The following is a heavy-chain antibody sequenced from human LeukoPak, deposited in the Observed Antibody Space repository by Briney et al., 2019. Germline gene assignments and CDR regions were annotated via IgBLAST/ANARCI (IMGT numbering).Heavy chain of an antibody. D-gene: IGHD3-22*01. CDR2: FDPEDGET. CDR1: GYTLTELS. Sequence: ASVKVSCKVSGYTLTELSMRWVRQAPGKGLEWMGGFDPEDGETIYAQKFQGRVTMTEDTSTDTAYMELSSLRSEDTAVYYCATGVGARKYYYDSSGYYGYWGQGTLVTVSS. CDR3: ATGVGARKYYYDSSGYYGY. J-gene: IGHJ4*02. V-gene: IGHV1-24*01.